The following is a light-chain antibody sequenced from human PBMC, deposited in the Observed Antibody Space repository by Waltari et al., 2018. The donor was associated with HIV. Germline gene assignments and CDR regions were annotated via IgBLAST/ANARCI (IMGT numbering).Light chain of an antibody. Sequence: EIVLTQSPATLSLSPGERATLSCRASQSVSSYLAWYQQKPGQAPRLLIYDASNRATGIPARFSGSGSGTDFTLTSSSLEPEDFAVYYWQQRSNWTFGQGTKVEIK. CDR3: QQRSNWT. CDR1: QSVSSY. V-gene: IGKV3-11*01. CDR2: DAS. J-gene: IGKJ1*01.